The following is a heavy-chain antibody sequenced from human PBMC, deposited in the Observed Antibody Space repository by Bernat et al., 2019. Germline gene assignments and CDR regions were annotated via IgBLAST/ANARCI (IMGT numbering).Heavy chain of an antibody. J-gene: IGHJ5*02. Sequence: QEQLQESGPGLVKPSETLSLTCTVSVGSIGIYYWSWIRQPPGKGLEWIAFISYTGDTNYNPSLKSRVIISVDTSKSHVSLELTSVTAADTAVYYCARHYLPSGSYSYWFDPWGQGTLVTVSS. D-gene: IGHD3-10*01. V-gene: IGHV4-59*01. CDR1: VGSIGIYY. CDR2: ISYTGDT. CDR3: ARHYLPSGSYSYWFDP.